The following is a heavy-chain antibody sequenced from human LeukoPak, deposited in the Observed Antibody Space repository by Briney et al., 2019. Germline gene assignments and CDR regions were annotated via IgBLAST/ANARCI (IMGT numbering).Heavy chain of an antibody. D-gene: IGHD1-26*01. CDR1: GYSFTSYW. V-gene: IGHV5-10-1*01. CDR2: IDPSDSYT. Sequence: GESLKISCKSSGYSFTSYWITWVRQMPGKGLEWMGRIDPSDSYTNYSPPFQGHVTISADKSISTAYLQWSSLKASDTAMYYCARQVRGSYDFDLWGRGTLVTVSS. CDR3: ARQVRGSYDFDL. J-gene: IGHJ2*01.